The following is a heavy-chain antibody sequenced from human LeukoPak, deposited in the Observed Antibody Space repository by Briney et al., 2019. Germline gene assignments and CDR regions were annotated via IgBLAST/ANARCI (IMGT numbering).Heavy chain of an antibody. CDR1: GGSISSYY. Sequence: SETLSLTCTVSGGSISSYYWSWIRQPPGKGLEWIGYIYYTGSTSYNPSLKSRVTISVDTSKNQFSLKLSSVTAADTAVYYCARRGPNYYDSSGPDYWGQGTLVTVSS. D-gene: IGHD3-22*01. V-gene: IGHV4-59*08. J-gene: IGHJ4*02. CDR3: ARRGPNYYDSSGPDY. CDR2: IYYTGST.